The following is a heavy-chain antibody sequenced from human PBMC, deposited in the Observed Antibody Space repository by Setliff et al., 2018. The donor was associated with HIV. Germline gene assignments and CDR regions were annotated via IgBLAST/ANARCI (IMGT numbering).Heavy chain of an antibody. J-gene: IGHJ3*01. CDR3: ARQSYYVTGSFYTDVFDL. V-gene: IGHV4-39*02. Sequence: SETLSLTCSVSGDSINNNNYYWGWIRQPPGKGLEWIASVFYTGGTYYRPSLKSRVTLSVELSKNHFSLELTSVTAADTAVYYCARQSYYVTGSFYTDVFDLWGQGTVVTVSS. CDR1: GDSINNNNYY. D-gene: IGHD3-10*01. CDR2: VFYTGGT.